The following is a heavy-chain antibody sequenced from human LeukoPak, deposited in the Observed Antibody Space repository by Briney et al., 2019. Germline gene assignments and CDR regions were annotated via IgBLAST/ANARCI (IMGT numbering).Heavy chain of an antibody. V-gene: IGHV1-18*01. Sequence: ASVKVSCKASGYTFTSYGISWVRQAPGQGLEWMGWISAYSGNTNYAQKLQGRVTMTTDTSTSTAYMELRSLRSDDTAVYYCARDYYDSSGGDAFDIWGQGTMVTVSS. D-gene: IGHD3-22*01. CDR3: ARDYYDSSGGDAFDI. CDR2: ISAYSGNT. CDR1: GYTFTSYG. J-gene: IGHJ3*02.